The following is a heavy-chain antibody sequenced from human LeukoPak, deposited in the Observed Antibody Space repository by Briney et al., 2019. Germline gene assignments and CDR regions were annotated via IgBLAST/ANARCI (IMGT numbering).Heavy chain of an antibody. CDR2: INPNSGDT. CDR3: AREGSGYTYGRGSYFHY. V-gene: IGHV1-2*06. Sequence: ASVKVSCKASGYTLTVYYIHWVRQAPGQGLEWMGRINPNSGDTNFAQKFQGRVTMTRDTSISTAYMDLSGLRPDDTAVYYCAREGSGYTYGRGSYFHYWPHGILVTVSS. J-gene: IGHJ4*01. CDR1: GYTLTVYY. D-gene: IGHD5-12*01.